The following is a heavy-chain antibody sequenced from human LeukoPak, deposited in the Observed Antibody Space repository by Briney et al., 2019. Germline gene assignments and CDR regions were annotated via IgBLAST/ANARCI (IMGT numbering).Heavy chain of an antibody. CDR3: AGHIVVVTPYFDY. V-gene: IGHV4-34*01. D-gene: IGHD2-21*02. CDR2: INHSGST. Sequence: PSETLSLTCAVYGGSFSGHYWSWIRQPPGKGLEWIGEINHSGSTNYNPSLKSRVTISVDTSKNQFSLKLSSVTAADTAVYYCAGHIVVVTPYFDYWGQGTLVTVSS. J-gene: IGHJ4*02. CDR1: GGSFSGHY.